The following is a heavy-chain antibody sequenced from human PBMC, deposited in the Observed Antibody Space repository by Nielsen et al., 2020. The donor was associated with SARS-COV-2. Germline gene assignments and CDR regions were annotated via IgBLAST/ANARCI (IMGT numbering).Heavy chain of an antibody. J-gene: IGHJ4*02. CDR3: VRASATIFGVLIRLES. V-gene: IGHV4-30-2*01. CDR2: IYVDGGT. D-gene: IGHD3-3*01. Sequence: SETLSLTCTVSGESLSSGSYSWTWIRQPRGKALEWIAYIYVDGGTNYNPSLKSRVTTSLDTSLNQFSLTMNSVTAADTAVYYCVRASATIFGVLIRLESWGPGTLVTVSS. CDR1: GESLSSGSYS.